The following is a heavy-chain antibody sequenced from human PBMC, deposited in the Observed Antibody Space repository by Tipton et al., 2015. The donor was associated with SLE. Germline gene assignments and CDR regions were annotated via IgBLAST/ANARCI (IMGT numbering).Heavy chain of an antibody. CDR2: IYSSGST. D-gene: IGHD6-6*01. V-gene: IGHV4-59*10. CDR3: ARPEGIAARRWAFDI. CDR1: GGSFSGYY. Sequence: TLSLTCAVYGGSFSGYYWSWIRQPAGKGLEWIGRIYSSGSTNENLSLKSRVSISKDTSKNQFSLKLSSVTAADTAVYYCARPEGIAARRWAFDIWGQGTMVTVSS. J-gene: IGHJ3*02.